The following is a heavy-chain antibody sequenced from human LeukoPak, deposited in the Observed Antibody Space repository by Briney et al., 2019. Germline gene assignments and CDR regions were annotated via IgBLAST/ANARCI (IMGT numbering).Heavy chain of an antibody. CDR2: ISGSGDST. V-gene: IGHV3-23*01. J-gene: IGHJ4*02. D-gene: IGHD2-15*01. Sequence: PGGSLRLSCAASGFTFSSYAMSWVRQAPGKGLEWVSGISGSGDSTYYADSVKGRFTISRDNSKNTVDLQMNSLRAEDTAIYYCAKEPSCSGGNCYYFDNWGQGILVTVSS. CDR3: AKEPSCSGGNCYYFDN. CDR1: GFTFSSYA.